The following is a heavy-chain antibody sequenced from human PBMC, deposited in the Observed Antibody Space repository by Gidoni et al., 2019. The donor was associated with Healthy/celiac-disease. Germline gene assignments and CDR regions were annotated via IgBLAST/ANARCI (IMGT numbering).Heavy chain of an antibody. CDR3: ARTPYYDFWSGYYTDYYYYMDV. J-gene: IGHJ6*03. V-gene: IGHV4-59*01. Sequence: QVQLQESCPGLVKPSETLSLTCTVPGGSISSYYWTWIRQPPGKGLEWIGYIYYSGSTNYIPSLKSRVTISVDTSKNQFSLKLSSVTAADTAVYYCARTPYYDFWSGYYTDYYYYMDVWGKGTTVTVSS. CDR2: IYYSGST. CDR1: GGSISSYY. D-gene: IGHD3-3*01.